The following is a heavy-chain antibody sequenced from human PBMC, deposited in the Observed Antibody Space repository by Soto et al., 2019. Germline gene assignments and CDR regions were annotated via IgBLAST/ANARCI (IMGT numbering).Heavy chain of an antibody. CDR3: AREVNSSPARGPNWFDP. Sequence: QVQLQESGPGLVQPSGTLSLTCAVSGDSINNSHWWSWVRQTPGKGLELIGETYHSGTTNYNPSLKTRVTISIDKSKNQFSLKMNSVTAADTAVYYCAREVNSSPARGPNWFDPWGQGTLVTVSS. J-gene: IGHJ5*02. CDR2: TYHSGTT. CDR1: GDSINNSHW. D-gene: IGHD6-13*01. V-gene: IGHV4-4*02.